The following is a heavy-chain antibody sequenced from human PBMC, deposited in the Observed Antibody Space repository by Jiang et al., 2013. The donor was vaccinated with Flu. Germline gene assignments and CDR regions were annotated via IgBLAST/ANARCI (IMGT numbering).Heavy chain of an antibody. V-gene: IGHV4-61*01. CDR3: ASQGGAAARYYFDF. CDR2: IYYIGST. CDR1: SGSVSSGSYY. D-gene: IGHD6-13*01. J-gene: IGHJ4*02. Sequence: GPGLVKPSETLSLTCTVSSGSVSSGSYYWSWIRQPPGKGLEWIGYIYYIGSTYYNPSLKSRVTISVDTSKNQFSLKLNSVTAADTAVYYCASQGGAAARYYFDFWGQGTLVTVSS.